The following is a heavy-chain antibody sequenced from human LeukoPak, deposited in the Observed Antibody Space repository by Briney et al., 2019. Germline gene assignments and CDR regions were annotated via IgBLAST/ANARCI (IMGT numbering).Heavy chain of an antibody. CDR3: ATSGTYRFDY. CDR2: ISSCGRTT. J-gene: IGHJ4*02. D-gene: IGHD1-26*01. CDR1: GFTFSNYN. V-gene: IGHV3-48*02. Sequence: PGGSLRLSCAASGFTFSNYNMNWVRQAPGKGLEWISYISSCGRTTNYADSVKGRFTISKDNAKNSLYLQMNSLKDGDTAVYYCATSGTYRFDYWGQGTLVTVSS.